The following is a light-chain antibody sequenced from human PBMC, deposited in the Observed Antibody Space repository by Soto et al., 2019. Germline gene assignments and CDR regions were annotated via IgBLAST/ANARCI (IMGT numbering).Light chain of an antibody. J-gene: IGLJ2*01. CDR1: KLGDKY. CDR2: QDR. Sequence: SYELTQPPSVSVSPGQTASITCSGDKLGDKYACWCQQKPGQSPVLVIYQDRKRPSGIPERFSGSNSGNTATLTISGTQAMDEADYYCQAWDSSTAHVVFGGGTKVTVL. V-gene: IGLV3-1*01. CDR3: QAWDSSTAHVV.